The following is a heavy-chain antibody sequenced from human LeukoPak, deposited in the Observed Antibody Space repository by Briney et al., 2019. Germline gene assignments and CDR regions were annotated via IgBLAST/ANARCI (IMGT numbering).Heavy chain of an antibody. CDR3: AVRIAVTGKYYFAY. CDR2: IFYSGST. J-gene: IGHJ4*02. V-gene: IGHV4-59*08. CDR1: GGSISSYY. D-gene: IGHD6-19*01. Sequence: PSETLSLTCTVSGGSISSYYWSWIRQPPGKGLEWIGYIFYSGSTNYNPSLKSRVTISVDTSKNQFSLNLSSLTAADTAVYYCAVRIAVTGKYYFAYWGQGTLVTVSS.